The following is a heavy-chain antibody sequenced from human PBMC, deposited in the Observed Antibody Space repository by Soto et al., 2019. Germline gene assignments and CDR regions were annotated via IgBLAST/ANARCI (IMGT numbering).Heavy chain of an antibody. CDR2: IKSKTDGGTT. CDR3: TSTMVYAIYYYYGMDV. J-gene: IGHJ6*02. D-gene: IGHD2-8*01. V-gene: IGHV3-15*07. CDR1: GFTFSNAW. Sequence: GGSLRLSCAASGFTFSNAWMNWVRQAPGKGLEWVGRIKSKTDGGTTDYAAPVKGRFTISRDDSKNTLYLQMNSLKTEDTAVYYCTSTMVYAIYYYYGMDVWGQGNTVTVSS.